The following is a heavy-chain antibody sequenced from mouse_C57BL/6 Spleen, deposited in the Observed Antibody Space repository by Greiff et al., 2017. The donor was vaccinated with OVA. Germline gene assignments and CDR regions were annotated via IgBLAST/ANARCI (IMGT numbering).Heavy chain of an antibody. CDR2: ISSGGSYT. CDR1: GFTFSSYG. V-gene: IGHV5-6*02. D-gene: IGHD2-1*01. Sequence: DVKLVESGGDLVKPGGSLKLSCAASGFTFSSYGMSWVRQTPDKRLEWVATISSGGSYTYYPDSVKGRFTISRDNAKNTLYLQMSSLKSEDTAMYYCARGLYGNYEDYFDYWGQGTTLTVSS. CDR3: ARGLYGNYEDYFDY. J-gene: IGHJ2*01.